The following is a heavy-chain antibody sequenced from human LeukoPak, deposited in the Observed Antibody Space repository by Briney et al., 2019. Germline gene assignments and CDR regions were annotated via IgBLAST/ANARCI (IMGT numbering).Heavy chain of an antibody. CDR2: IYYTGSI. J-gene: IGHJ4*02. CDR1: GGSISSGDYY. D-gene: IGHD3-16*02. CDR3: ARGPNYVRGSYRYFDY. Sequence: SQTLSLTCIVSGGSISSGDYYWSWIRQSPGKGLEWIGYIYYTGSISYNPSLKSRLTISVDTSKNQFSLKLSSVTAADTAVYYCARGPNYVRGSYRYFDYWGQGTLVTVSS. V-gene: IGHV4-30-4*01.